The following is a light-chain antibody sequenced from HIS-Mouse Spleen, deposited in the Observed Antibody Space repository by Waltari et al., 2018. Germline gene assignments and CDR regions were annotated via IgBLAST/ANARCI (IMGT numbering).Light chain of an antibody. CDR2: EVS. CDR3: SSYAGSNNYV. J-gene: IGLJ1*01. Sequence: QSALTQPPSASGSPGQSVPLPCTGTRRAVGGSHYVSWYQQHPGKAPTLLFYEVSQRPAGGPERCSGSKSGNTASLTVSGLQAEEEADYYCSSYAGSNNYVFGTGTKVTVL. CDR1: RRAVGGSHY. V-gene: IGLV2-8*01.